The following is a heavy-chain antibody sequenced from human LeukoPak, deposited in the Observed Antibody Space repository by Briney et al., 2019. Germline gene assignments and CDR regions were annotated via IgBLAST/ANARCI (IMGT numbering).Heavy chain of an antibody. CDR2: INPSGGST. CDR3: ARDSRWIQLWDAYYFDY. Sequence: GASVKVSCKASGYTFTSYYMHWVRQAPGQGLEWMRIINPSGGSTSYAQKFQGRVTMTRDTSTSTVYMELSSLRSEDTAVYYCARDSRWIQLWDAYYFDYWGQGTLVTVSS. CDR1: GYTFTSYY. D-gene: IGHD5-18*01. J-gene: IGHJ4*02. V-gene: IGHV1-46*01.